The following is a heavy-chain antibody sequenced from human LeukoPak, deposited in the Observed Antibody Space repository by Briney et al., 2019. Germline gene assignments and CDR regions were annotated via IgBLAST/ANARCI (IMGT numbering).Heavy chain of an antibody. CDR1: GFTVSSNY. D-gene: IGHD1-26*01. J-gene: IGHJ3*02. Sequence: GGSLRLSCAASGFTVSSNYMSWVRQAPGKGLEWVSVTYSGGSTYYADSVKGRFTTSRDNSKNTLYLQMNSLRAEDTAVYYCASGIVGATTRYPDAFDIWGQGTMVTVSS. CDR3: ASGIVGATTRYPDAFDI. V-gene: IGHV3-53*01. CDR2: TYSGGST.